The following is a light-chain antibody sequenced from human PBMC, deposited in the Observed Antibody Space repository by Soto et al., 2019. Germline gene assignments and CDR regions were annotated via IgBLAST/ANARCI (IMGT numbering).Light chain of an antibody. CDR1: QAISNY. Sequence: DIQMTQSPSFLSASVGDRVTITCRASQAISNYLNWYQQKPGKAPNLLIFGAKTLQSGVPSRFSGSGYGTDFTLTISSLHPEDFGTYYCQQSSTMPFTFGQGTKVDIK. J-gene: IGKJ2*01. V-gene: IGKV1-39*01. CDR3: QQSSTMPFT. CDR2: GAK.